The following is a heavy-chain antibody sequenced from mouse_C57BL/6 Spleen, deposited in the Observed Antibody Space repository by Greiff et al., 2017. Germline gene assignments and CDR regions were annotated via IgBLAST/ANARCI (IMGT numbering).Heavy chain of an antibody. V-gene: IGHV1-4*01. CDR1: GYTFTSYT. J-gene: IGHJ3*01. Sequence: VQLQQSGAELARPGASVKMSCKASGYTFTSYTMHWVKQRPGQGLEWIGYINPSSGYTKYNQKFKDKATLTADKSSSTAYMQLSSLTSEDSAVYYCARRGKNPWFAYWGQGTLVTVSA. CDR2: INPSSGYT. CDR3: ARRGKNPWFAY.